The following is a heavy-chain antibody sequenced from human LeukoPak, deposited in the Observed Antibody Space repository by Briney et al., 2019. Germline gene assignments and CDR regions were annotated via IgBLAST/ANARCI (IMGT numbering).Heavy chain of an antibody. CDR1: GFTFSSYG. J-gene: IGHJ6*03. CDR2: IRYDGSNK. D-gene: IGHD5-12*01. CDR3: ANQGVVATGYYYYMDV. Sequence: TGGSLRLSCAASGFTFSSYGMHWVRQAPGKGLEWVAFIRYDGSNKYYADSVKGRFTISRDNSKNTLYLQMNSLRAEDTAVYYCANQGVVATGYYYYMDVWGKGTTVTISS. V-gene: IGHV3-30*02.